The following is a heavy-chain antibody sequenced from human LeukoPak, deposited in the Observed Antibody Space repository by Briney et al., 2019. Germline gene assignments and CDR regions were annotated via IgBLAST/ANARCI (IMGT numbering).Heavy chain of an antibody. Sequence: SETLSLTCAVYGGSFSGYYWSWIRQPPGKGLEWIGEINHSGSTNYNPSLKSRVTISVDTSKNQSSLKLSSVTAADTAVYYCASTYYDFWSGYLPSYYMDVWGKGTTVTVSS. CDR2: INHSGST. D-gene: IGHD3-3*01. J-gene: IGHJ6*03. V-gene: IGHV4-34*01. CDR3: ASTYYDFWSGYLPSYYMDV. CDR1: GGSFSGYY.